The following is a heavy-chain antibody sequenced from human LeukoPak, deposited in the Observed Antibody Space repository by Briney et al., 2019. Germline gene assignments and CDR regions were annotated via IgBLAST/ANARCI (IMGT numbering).Heavy chain of an antibody. CDR1: GYSFTSYA. CDR2: ISAYNGNT. V-gene: IGHV1-18*01. CDR3: ARDPLRSTWSTYYNALDV. Sequence: ASVKVSFKASGYSFTSYAINWVRQAPGQGLEWMGWISAYNGNTDYAQKFQGRVTMTTDTSTSTACMELRSLTSDDTAVYYCARDPLRSTWSTYYNALDVWGQGTTVTVSS. J-gene: IGHJ6*02. D-gene: IGHD6-13*01.